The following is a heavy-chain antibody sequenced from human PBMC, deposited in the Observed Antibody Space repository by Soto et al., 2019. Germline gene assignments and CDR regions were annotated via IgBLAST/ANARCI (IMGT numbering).Heavy chain of an antibody. V-gene: IGHV1-18*01. Sequence: ASVKVSCKASGYTFTSYGISWVRQAPGQGLEWMGWISAYNGNTNYAQKLQGRVTMTTDTSTSTAYMELRSLRSDDTAVYYCARVRGHYYDSSRAFDIWGQGTMVTVSS. CDR1: GYTFTSYG. CDR2: ISAYNGNT. D-gene: IGHD3-22*01. J-gene: IGHJ3*02. CDR3: ARVRGHYYDSSRAFDI.